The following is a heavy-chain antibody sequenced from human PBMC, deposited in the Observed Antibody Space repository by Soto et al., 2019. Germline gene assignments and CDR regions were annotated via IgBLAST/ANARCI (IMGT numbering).Heavy chain of an antibody. CDR1: GFTFSKYA. D-gene: IGHD2-15*01. CDR3: AKDKYSDSVRKIWFFDY. J-gene: IGHJ2*01. CDR2: ISANGGIT. V-gene: IGHV3-23*01. Sequence: EVQLLESGGGLVKPGGSLRLSCAASGFTFSKYAMSWVRLAPGKGLEWVSSISANGGITDYADSVKGRFTISRDNFQNTIAHQMDSLTVHDTALYFCAKDKYSDSVRKIWFFDYWGRGTLVTVSS.